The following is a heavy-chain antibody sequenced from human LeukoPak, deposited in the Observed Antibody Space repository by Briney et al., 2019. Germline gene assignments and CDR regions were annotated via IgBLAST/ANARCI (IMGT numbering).Heavy chain of an antibody. CDR2: IYYSGST. CDR1: GGSISSSSYY. J-gene: IGHJ5*02. CDR3: ARDPGITAVRGVPQPGWFDP. Sequence: SETLSLTCTVSGGSISSSSYYWGWIRPPPGKGLEWIGSIYYSGSTYYNPSLKSRVTISVDTSKNQFSLKLSSVTAADTAIYYCARDPGITAVRGVPQPGWFDPWGQGILVTVSS. V-gene: IGHV4-39*07. D-gene: IGHD3-10*01.